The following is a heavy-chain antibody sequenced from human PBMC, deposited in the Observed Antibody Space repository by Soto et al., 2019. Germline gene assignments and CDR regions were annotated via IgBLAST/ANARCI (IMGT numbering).Heavy chain of an antibody. J-gene: IGHJ4*02. CDR2: ISWNRGSI. CDR1: GFTFVDYA. V-gene: IGHV3-9*01. D-gene: IGHD3-9*01. Sequence: EVQLVESGGGLVQPGRSLRLSCAASGFTFVDYAMHWVRQAPGKGLEWVSGISWNRGSIGYADSVKGRFTISRDNAKNSLYLQMNSLRAEDTALYYCAKGAWGSRYFDWLAGDYWGQGTLVTVSS. CDR3: AKGAWGSRYFDWLAGDY.